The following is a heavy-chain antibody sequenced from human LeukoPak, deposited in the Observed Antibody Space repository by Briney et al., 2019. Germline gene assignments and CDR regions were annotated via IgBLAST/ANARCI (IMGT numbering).Heavy chain of an antibody. CDR1: GYTFNEYG. CDR2: ISGNNGGA. CDR3: ARLRKGTIFGVVTALGY. V-gene: IGHV1-18*01. D-gene: IGHD3-3*01. Sequence: ASVKVSCKTSGYTFNEYGISWVRQAPGQGLEWMGWISGNNGGADYAQKFQGRVTMTRDTSTSTVYMELSSLRSDDTAVYYCARLRKGTIFGVVTALGYWGQGTLVTVSS. J-gene: IGHJ4*02.